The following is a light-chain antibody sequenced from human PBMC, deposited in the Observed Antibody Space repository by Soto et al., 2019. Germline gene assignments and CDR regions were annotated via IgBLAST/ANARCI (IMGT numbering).Light chain of an antibody. CDR2: DVS. CDR1: SSDVGGYNY. V-gene: IGLV2-14*01. Sequence: QSVLTQPASVSGSPGQSITISCTGSSSDVGGYNYVSWYQQHPGKAPKLMIYDVSNLPSGVSNRFSGSKSGNTASLTITGLHAEHEADYYCSAYTCSSTLYVFGTGTKLTVL. CDR3: SAYTCSSTLYV. J-gene: IGLJ1*01.